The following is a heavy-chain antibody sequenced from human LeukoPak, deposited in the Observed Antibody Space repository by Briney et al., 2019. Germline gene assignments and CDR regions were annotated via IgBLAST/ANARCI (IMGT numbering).Heavy chain of an antibody. J-gene: IGHJ4*02. CDR3: ARGGFYCGDDCYVDY. CDR2: INRSGST. CDR1: GGSISGYY. V-gene: IGHV4-34*01. Sequence: SETLSLTCTVSGGSISGYYWSWIRQSPEKGLEWIGEINRSGSTNYNPSLKSRVSISVDTSKNQFSLKLSSVTAADTAIYYCARGGFYCGDDCYVDYWGQGALVTVSS. D-gene: IGHD2-21*02.